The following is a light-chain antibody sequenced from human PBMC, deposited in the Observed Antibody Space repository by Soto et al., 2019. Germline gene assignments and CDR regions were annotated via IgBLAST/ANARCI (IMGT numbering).Light chain of an antibody. V-gene: IGKV3-11*01. CDR2: AAS. CDR1: QSVTTS. J-gene: IGKJ5*01. CDR3: QQHSTSPVT. Sequence: EIVLTQSPSTLSSSPGERATLSCRASQSVTTSLAWYQHKPGQAPRLLIYAASTVATGVPARFSGSGSGTDFTLTISSLEPEDVAIYYCQQHSTSPVTFGQGTRLEIK.